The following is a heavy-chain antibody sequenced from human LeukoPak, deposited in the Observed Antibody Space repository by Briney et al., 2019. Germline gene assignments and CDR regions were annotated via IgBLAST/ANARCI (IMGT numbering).Heavy chain of an antibody. D-gene: IGHD6-13*01. J-gene: IGHJ6*02. CDR1: GFTFSSYW. V-gene: IGHV3-7*01. CDR2: IKQDGSEQ. Sequence: GGSLRLSCEASGFTFSSYWMNWVRQAPGKGLEWVANIKQDGSEQYYVDSVKGRFTISRDNAKNLLYLQMNSLRAEDTAVYYCARDAGAARYHGMDVWGQGTTVTVPS. CDR3: ARDAGAARYHGMDV.